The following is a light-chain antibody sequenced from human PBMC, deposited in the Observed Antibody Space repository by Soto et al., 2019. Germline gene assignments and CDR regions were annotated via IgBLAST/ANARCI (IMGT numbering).Light chain of an antibody. Sequence: EVLLTQSPATLALSPGERATLSCRASQSVSSYLAWYQQKPGQAPRLLIYDASNRATGIPARLSASGSGTDFTLIISSLEPEDFAVHYCQQYGSSRSFGQGTKVDIK. CDR3: QQYGSSRS. J-gene: IGKJ1*01. CDR1: QSVSSY. CDR2: DAS. V-gene: IGKV3-11*01.